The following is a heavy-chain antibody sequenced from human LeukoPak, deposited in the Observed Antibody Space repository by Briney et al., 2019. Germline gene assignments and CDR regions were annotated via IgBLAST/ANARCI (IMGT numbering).Heavy chain of an antibody. CDR3: TTYDPSDYYGMAV. CDR2: IRSKDYGGTA. CDR1: GFTFGDYA. J-gene: IGHJ6*02. Sequence: GGSLRLSCTASGFTFGDYAVTWVRQAPGKGLEWVSFIRSKDYGGTAEYAASVKGRLTISRDDSKSIAYQQMNSLKTEDTAVYYCTTYDPSDYYGMAVWGQGTTVTVSS. V-gene: IGHV3-49*04. D-gene: IGHD1-1*01.